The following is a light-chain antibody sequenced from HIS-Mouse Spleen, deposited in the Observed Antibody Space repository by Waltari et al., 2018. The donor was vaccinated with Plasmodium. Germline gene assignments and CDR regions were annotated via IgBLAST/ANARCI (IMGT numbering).Light chain of an antibody. J-gene: IGLJ2*01. CDR2: DVS. V-gene: IGLV2-14*03. CDR1: SSAVGGYNY. CDR3: SSYTSSSTLV. Sequence: QSALTQPASVSGSPGQSITISGTGTSSAVGGYNYVSWYQQHPGKAPKLMIYDVSNRPSGVSNRFSGSKSGNTASLTISGLQAEDEADYYCSSYTSSSTLVFGGGTKLTVL.